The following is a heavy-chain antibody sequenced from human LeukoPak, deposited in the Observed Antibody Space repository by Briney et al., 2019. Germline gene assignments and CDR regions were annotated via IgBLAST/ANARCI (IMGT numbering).Heavy chain of an antibody. CDR3: ARVDIVVVPAAIRDYYYYYMDV. CDR1: GGSISSSSYY. V-gene: IGHV4-39*01. J-gene: IGHJ6*03. D-gene: IGHD2-2*02. CDR2: IYYSGST. Sequence: SETLSLTCTVSGGSISSSSYYWGWIRQPPGKGLEWIGSIYYSGSTYYNPSLKSRVTISVDTSKNQFSLKLSPVTAADTAVYYCARVDIVVVPAAIRDYYYYYMDVWGKGTTVTVSS.